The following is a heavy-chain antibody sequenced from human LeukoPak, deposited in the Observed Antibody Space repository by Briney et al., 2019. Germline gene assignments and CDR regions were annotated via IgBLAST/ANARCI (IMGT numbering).Heavy chain of an antibody. CDR3: AKHLRYIVVVPAAAFDY. J-gene: IGHJ4*02. V-gene: IGHV3-23*01. CDR1: GFTFSSYA. CDR2: ISGSGGST. Sequence: GGSLRLSCAASGFTFSSYAMSWVRQAPGKGLEWVPAISGSGGSTYYADSVKGRFTISRDNSKNTLYLQMNSLRAEDTAVYYCAKHLRYIVVVPAAAFDYWGQGTLVTVSS. D-gene: IGHD2-2*01.